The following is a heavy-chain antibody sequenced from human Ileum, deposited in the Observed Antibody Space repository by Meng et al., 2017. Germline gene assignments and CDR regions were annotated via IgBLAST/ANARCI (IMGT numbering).Heavy chain of an antibody. J-gene: IGHJ1*01. Sequence: LVESGGGLGPPWGSLILSCTASVFFFNDHWMLWVRQGPWKGPVWVSRLDPDGSDPTYADSVKGRFSISRDNAKNTVYLQMNSLRAEDSALYYCTNDRLNHWGQGALVTVSS. CDR2: LDPDGSDP. D-gene: IGHD1-1*01. V-gene: IGHV3-74*03. CDR3: TNDRLNH. CDR1: VFFFNDHW.